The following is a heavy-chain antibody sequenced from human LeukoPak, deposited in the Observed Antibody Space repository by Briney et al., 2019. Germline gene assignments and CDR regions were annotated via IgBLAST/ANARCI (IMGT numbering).Heavy chain of an antibody. Sequence: SETLSLTCTVSGGSISSYYWSWIRQPAGKGLEWIGRIYTSGSTNYNPSLKSRVTMSVDTSKNQFSLKLSSVTAADTAVYYCASSNSGSQYNWFDPWGQGTLVTVSS. CDR2: IYTSGST. CDR3: ASSNSGSQYNWFDP. D-gene: IGHD6-19*01. V-gene: IGHV4-4*07. J-gene: IGHJ5*02. CDR1: GGSISSYY.